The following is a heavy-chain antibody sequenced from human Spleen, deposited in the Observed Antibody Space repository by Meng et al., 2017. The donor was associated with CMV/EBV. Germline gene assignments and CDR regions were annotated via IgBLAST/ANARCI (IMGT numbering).Heavy chain of an antibody. Sequence: GESLKISCAASGFTFSDAWMTWVRQAPGKGLEWVGRIKRKTDGGTTDYAAPVKGRFTISRDDSKNTLYLQMNSLKTEDTAVYYCIVGATPLDYWGQGTLVTVSS. V-gene: IGHV3-15*01. CDR2: IKRKTDGGTT. CDR3: IVGATPLDY. D-gene: IGHD1-26*01. J-gene: IGHJ4*02. CDR1: GFTFSDAW.